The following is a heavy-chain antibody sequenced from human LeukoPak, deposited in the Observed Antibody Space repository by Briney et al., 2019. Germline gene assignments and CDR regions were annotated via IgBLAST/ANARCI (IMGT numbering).Heavy chain of an antibody. V-gene: IGHV3-33*01. CDR2: IWYDGSNK. CDR3: ARDHDSSGYRLQYYFDY. CDR1: GFTFSSYG. J-gene: IGHJ4*02. Sequence: GGSLRLSCAASGFTFSSYGMHWVRQAPGKGLEWVAVIWYDGSNKYYADSVKGRFTISRDNSKNTLYLQMNSLRAEDTAVYYCARDHDSSGYRLQYYFDYWGQGTLVTVSS. D-gene: IGHD3-22*01.